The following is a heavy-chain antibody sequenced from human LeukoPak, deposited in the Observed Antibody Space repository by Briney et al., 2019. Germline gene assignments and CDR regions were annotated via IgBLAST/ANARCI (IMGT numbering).Heavy chain of an antibody. V-gene: IGHV3-7*01. CDR2: IKQDGSEK. CDR3: ARRIRYYYGMDV. Sequence: PGGSLRLSCAASGFTFSSYAMSWVRQAPGKGLEWVANIKQDGSEKYYVDSVKGRFTISRDNAKNSLYLQMNSLRAEDTAVYYCARRIRYYYGMDVWGQGTTVTVSS. CDR1: GFTFSSYA. D-gene: IGHD5-18*01. J-gene: IGHJ6*02.